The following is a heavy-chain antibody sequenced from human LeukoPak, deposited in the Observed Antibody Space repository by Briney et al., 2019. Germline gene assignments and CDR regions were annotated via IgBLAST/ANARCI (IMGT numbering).Heavy chain of an antibody. CDR1: GYTFTSYS. V-gene: IGHV1-18*01. J-gene: IGHJ6*03. D-gene: IGHD3-3*01. CDR2: ISAYNGNT. Sequence: ASVKVSCKASGYTFTSYSISWVRQAPGQGLEWMGWISAYNGNTNYAQKLQSRVTMTTDTATSTAYMELRSLRSDDSAVYYCARDSGRTFWYYYYYMDVWGKGTAVTVSS. CDR3: ARDSGRTFWYYYYYMDV.